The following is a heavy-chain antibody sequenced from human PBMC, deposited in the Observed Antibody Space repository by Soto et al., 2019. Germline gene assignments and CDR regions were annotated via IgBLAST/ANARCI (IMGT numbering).Heavy chain of an antibody. CDR2: IRSKAYGGTT. J-gene: IGHJ4*02. Sequence: GGSLRLSCTASGFTFGDYAMSWFRQAPGKGLEWVGFIRSKAYGGTTEYAASVKGRFTISRDDSKSIAYLQMNSLKTEDTAVYYCTRPGTILLAEYWGQGTLVTVSS. CDR1: GFTFGDYA. CDR3: TRPGTILLAEY. V-gene: IGHV3-49*03. D-gene: IGHD1-7*01.